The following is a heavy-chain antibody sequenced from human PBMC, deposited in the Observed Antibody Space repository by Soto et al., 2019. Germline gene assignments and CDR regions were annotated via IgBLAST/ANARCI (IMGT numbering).Heavy chain of an antibody. Sequence: SETLSLTCTVSGGSISSYYWSWIRRPPGKGLEWIGYIYYSGSTNYNPSLKSRVTISVDTSKNQFSLKLSSVTAADTAVYYCARGLAFGGVIAYDAFDIWGQGTMVTVSS. D-gene: IGHD3-16*02. CDR2: IYYSGST. V-gene: IGHV4-59*01. CDR1: GGSISSYY. CDR3: ARGLAFGGVIAYDAFDI. J-gene: IGHJ3*02.